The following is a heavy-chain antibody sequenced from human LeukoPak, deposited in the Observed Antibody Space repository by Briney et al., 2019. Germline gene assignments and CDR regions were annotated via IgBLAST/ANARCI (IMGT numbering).Heavy chain of an antibody. D-gene: IGHD6-13*01. J-gene: IGHJ4*02. CDR2: ISGSGGST. Sequence: GGSLRLSCAASGFTFSSYAMSWVRQAPGKGLEWVSAISGSGGSTYYADSVKGRFTISRDNSKNTLYLQMNSLRAEDTAVYYCAKREYCIAAAGHFDHWVQGTLVTVCS. V-gene: IGHV3-23*01. CDR3: AKREYCIAAAGHFDH. CDR1: GFTFSSYA.